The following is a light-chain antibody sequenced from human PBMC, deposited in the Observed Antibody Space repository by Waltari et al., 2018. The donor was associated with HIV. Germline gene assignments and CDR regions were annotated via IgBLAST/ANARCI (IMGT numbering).Light chain of an antibody. J-gene: IGKJ1*01. Sequence: VLMQSPGTLSLSPGERATLSCRASQTVTSGYLAWYQHKPGQAPRLLISGTSNRATGIPDNFRGSGSGTDFTLTINRLAPEDFAVYYCQQYSGAPWTFGQGTKVEIK. V-gene: IGKV3-20*01. CDR2: GTS. CDR3: QQYSGAPWT. CDR1: QTVTSGY.